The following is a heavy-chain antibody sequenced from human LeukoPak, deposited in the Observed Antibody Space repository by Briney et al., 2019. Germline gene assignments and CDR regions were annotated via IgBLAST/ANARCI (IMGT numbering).Heavy chain of an antibody. CDR2: IYYSGST. Sequence: SSETLSLTCTVSGGSISSYYWSWIRQPPGKGLEWIGYIYYSGSTNYNPSLKSRVTISVDTSKNQFSLKLSSVTAADTAVYYCARDLGIVGAIGYYYGMDVWGQGTTVTVSS. J-gene: IGHJ6*02. CDR1: GGSISSYY. CDR3: ARDLGIVGAIGYYYGMDV. V-gene: IGHV4-59*01. D-gene: IGHD1-26*01.